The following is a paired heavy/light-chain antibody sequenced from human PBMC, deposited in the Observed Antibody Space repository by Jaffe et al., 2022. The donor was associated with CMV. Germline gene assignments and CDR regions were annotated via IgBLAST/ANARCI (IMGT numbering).Heavy chain of an antibody. Sequence: QVQLVQSGAEVKKPGASVKVSCKVSGYTLTELSMHWVRQAPGKGLEWMGGFDPEDGETIYAQKFQGRVTMTEDTSTDTAYMELSSLRSEDTAVYYCATLAGRYYDSSGYKHDAFDIWGQGTMVTVSS. CDR3: ATLAGRYYDSSGYKHDAFDI. D-gene: IGHD3-22*01. CDR1: GYTLTELS. V-gene: IGHV1-24*01. CDR2: FDPEDGET. J-gene: IGHJ3*02.
Light chain of an antibody. V-gene: IGKV3-20*01. J-gene: IGKJ2*01. Sequence: EIVLTQSPGTLSLSPGERATLSCRASQSVSSSYLAWYQQKPGQAPRLLIYGASSRATGIPDRFSGSGSGTDFTLTISRLEPEDFAVYYCQQYGSSPRVTFGQGTKLEIK. CDR1: QSVSSSY. CDR2: GAS. CDR3: QQYGSSPRVT.